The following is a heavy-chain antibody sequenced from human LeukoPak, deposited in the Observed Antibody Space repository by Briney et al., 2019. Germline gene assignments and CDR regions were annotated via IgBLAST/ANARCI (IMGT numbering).Heavy chain of an antibody. D-gene: IGHD4-11*01. Sequence: PGGSLRLSCETSGFIFSNCWMTWVRQAPGKGLEWVANIKTDASEKYYADSVKGRFTISRDNAKMSLYLQTNSLRVEDTAVYYCATYSTRNAREFQSWGQGTLVTVSS. J-gene: IGHJ1*01. V-gene: IGHV3-7*01. CDR1: GFIFSNCW. CDR2: IKTDASEK. CDR3: ATYSTRNAREFQS.